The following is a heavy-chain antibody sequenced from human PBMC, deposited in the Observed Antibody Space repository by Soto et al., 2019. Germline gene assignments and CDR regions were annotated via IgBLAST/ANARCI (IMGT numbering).Heavy chain of an antibody. Sequence: PGESLKISCKGSGYSFTSYWIGWVRQLPGKGLEWMGIIYPGDSDTRYSPSFQGQVTISADKSISTAYLQWSSLKASDTAMYYCARTLYSNLYGMDVWGQGTTVTVSS. CDR3: ARTLYSNLYGMDV. CDR1: GYSFTSYW. J-gene: IGHJ6*02. CDR2: IYPGDSDT. V-gene: IGHV5-51*01. D-gene: IGHD6-13*01.